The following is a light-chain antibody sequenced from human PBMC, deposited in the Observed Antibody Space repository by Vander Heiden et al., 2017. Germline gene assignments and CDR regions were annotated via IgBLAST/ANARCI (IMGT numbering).Light chain of an antibody. Sequence: EIAMTQSPVTLSVSPGEGASLSCWASQSVCSQLAWYQQKPGQAPRLLIYGESNRATGVPARFSGSGSGTHFTLTIASLQSEDFAVYYCQQYERWPLTFGGGTKVEIK. J-gene: IGKJ4*01. V-gene: IGKV3-15*01. CDR1: QSVCSQ. CDR3: QQYERWPLT. CDR2: GES.